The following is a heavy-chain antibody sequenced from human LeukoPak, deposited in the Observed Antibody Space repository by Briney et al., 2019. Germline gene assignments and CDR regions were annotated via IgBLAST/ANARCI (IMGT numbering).Heavy chain of an antibody. V-gene: IGHV3-53*04. CDR2: IYSGGTT. CDR3: ARVDTVMAYYFDL. CDR1: GFTFSSYG. Sequence: GGSLRLSCAASGFTFSSYGMHWVRQAPGRGLEWVSTIYSGGTTYYADSVMGRFTISRHNSMNTLYLQMNSLRAEDTAVYYCARVDTVMAYYFDLWGQGTLVTVSS. D-gene: IGHD5-18*01. J-gene: IGHJ4*02.